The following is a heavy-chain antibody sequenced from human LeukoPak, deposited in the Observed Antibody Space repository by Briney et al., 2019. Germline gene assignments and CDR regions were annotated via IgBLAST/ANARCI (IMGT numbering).Heavy chain of an antibody. CDR2: IYNSGST. CDR3: AREYRSSWYLNWFDP. D-gene: IGHD6-13*01. CDR1: GYSISSGYY. Sequence: SETLSLTCTVSGYSISSGYYWGWIRQSPGKGLEWIGSIYNSGSTYYNPSLKSRVTISIDTSKNQFSLKLSSVTAADTAVYYCAREYRSSWYLNWFDPWGQGTLVTVSS. J-gene: IGHJ5*02. V-gene: IGHV4-38-2*02.